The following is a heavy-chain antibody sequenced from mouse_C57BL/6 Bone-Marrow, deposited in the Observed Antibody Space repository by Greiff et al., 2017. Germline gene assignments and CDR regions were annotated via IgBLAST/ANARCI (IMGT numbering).Heavy chain of an antibody. CDR3: DRGQLKLHAIDY. V-gene: IGHV1-80*01. CDR2: IYPGDGDT. CDR1: GYAFSSYW. D-gene: IGHD3-2*02. Sequence: VQLQQSGAELVKPGASVKISCKASGYAFSSYWMNWVKQRPGKGLEWIGQIYPGDGDTNYNGKFKGKATLTAEQSSSTAYMQLSSLTSEDSAVFFCDRGQLKLHAIDYWGQGTTVTVSS. J-gene: IGHJ4*01.